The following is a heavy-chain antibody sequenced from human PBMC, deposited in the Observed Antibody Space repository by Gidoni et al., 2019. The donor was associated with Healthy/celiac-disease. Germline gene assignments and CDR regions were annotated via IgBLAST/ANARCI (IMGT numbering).Heavy chain of an antibody. CDR3: AKGYDSSGYYYYYGMDV. J-gene: IGHJ6*02. CDR2: ISGSGGST. Sequence: EVQLLASGGGLVQPGGSLRLSCAASGFTFSNYAMSWVRHAPGKGLEWVSAISGSGGSTYYADSVKGRFTISRDKSKNTLYLQMNSLRAEDTAVYYCAKGYDSSGYYYYYGMDVWGQGTTVTVSS. D-gene: IGHD3-22*01. CDR1: GFTFSNYA. V-gene: IGHV3-23*01.